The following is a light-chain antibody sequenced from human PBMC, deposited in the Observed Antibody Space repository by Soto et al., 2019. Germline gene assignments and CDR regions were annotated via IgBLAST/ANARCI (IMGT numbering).Light chain of an antibody. Sequence: EIVMTQSPAALSVSPGERATLSCRASQSVSNNLAWYQQKPGQAPRLLIYGASSRTTGVPDRFSGSGSGTDFTLTISRLEPDDFAVYYCQQYGKSPLTFGQGTKVDIK. CDR1: QSVSNN. CDR3: QQYGKSPLT. CDR2: GAS. J-gene: IGKJ1*01. V-gene: IGKV3-20*01.